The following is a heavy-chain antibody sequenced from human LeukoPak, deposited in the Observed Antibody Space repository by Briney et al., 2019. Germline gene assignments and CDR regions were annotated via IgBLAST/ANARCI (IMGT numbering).Heavy chain of an antibody. V-gene: IGHV3-11*04. Sequence: GGSLRLSCAASGFTFSDYYMSWIRQAPGKGLEWVSYISSSGSTIYYAASVKGRFTISRDNAKSSLYLQVNSLRAEDTAVYYCARESRGPWGGYYDLDYWGQGTLVTVSS. CDR3: ARESRGPWGGYYDLDY. D-gene: IGHD3-22*01. J-gene: IGHJ4*02. CDR1: GFTFSDYY. CDR2: ISSSGSTI.